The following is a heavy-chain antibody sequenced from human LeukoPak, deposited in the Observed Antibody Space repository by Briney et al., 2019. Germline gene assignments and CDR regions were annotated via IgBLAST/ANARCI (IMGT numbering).Heavy chain of an antibody. D-gene: IGHD5-18*01. CDR3: ARLDRGYSYGYPSNYFDY. CDR1: GFTFSSYA. V-gene: IGHV3-23*01. J-gene: IGHJ4*02. Sequence: PGGSLRLSCAASGFTFSSYAMSWVRQAPEKGLEWVSAISGSGGSTYYADSVKGRFTISRDNSKNTLYLQMNSLRAEDTAVYYCARLDRGYSYGYPSNYFDYWGQGTLVTVSS. CDR2: ISGSGGST.